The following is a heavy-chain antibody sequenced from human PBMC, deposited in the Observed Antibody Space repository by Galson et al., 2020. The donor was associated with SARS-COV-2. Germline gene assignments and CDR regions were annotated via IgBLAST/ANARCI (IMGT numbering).Heavy chain of an antibody. V-gene: IGHV3-30-3*01. Sequence: GESLKISCAASGFTFSSYAMHWVRQAPGKGLEWVAVISYDGSNKYYADSVKGRFTISRDNSKNTLYLQMNSLGAEDTAVYYCASSRYYYDRSGSLDYWGQGTLVTGSS. CDR3: ASSRYYYDRSGSLDY. CDR2: ISYDGSNK. J-gene: IGHJ4*02. D-gene: IGHD3-22*01. CDR1: GFTFSSYA.